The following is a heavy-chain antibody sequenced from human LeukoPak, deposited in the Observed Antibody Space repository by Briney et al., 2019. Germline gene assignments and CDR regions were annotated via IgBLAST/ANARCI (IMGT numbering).Heavy chain of an antibody. Sequence: GGSLRLSCAASRFTVSSNYMSWVRQAPGKGLEWVSVIYSGGSTYYADSVKGRFTISRDNSKNTLYLQMNSLRAEDTAVYYCARESGITTAFDYWGQGTLFTVSS. V-gene: IGHV3-66*02. J-gene: IGHJ4*02. CDR2: IYSGGST. CDR3: ARESGITTAFDY. CDR1: RFTVSSNY. D-gene: IGHD3-10*01.